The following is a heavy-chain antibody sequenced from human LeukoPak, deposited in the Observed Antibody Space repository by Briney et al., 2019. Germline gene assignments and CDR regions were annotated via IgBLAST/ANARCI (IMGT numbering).Heavy chain of an antibody. CDR2: TYYRSKWYK. J-gene: IGHJ1*01. V-gene: IGHV6-1*01. CDR1: GDSVSRNSAT. Sequence: SQALSLTCAISGDSVSRNSATWNWIRQSPSRGLEWLGRTYYRSKWYKYYTVSVKSRITLNPDTSKNQFSLQLNSVTPEDTAVYYCARGPSYFQHWGQGTLVTVSS. CDR3: ARGPSYFQH.